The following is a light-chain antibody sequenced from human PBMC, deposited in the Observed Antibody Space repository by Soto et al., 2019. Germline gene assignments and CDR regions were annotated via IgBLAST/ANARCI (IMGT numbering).Light chain of an antibody. Sequence: AVVTQPPSVSGAPGQRVTISCTGSSSNIGAGYDVHWYQQFPGTAPKLLIYGNNNRPSGVTDRFSGSKSGTSASLDITGLQAEDEADYYCQSFDTRLNSVVFGGGTKLTVL. V-gene: IGLV1-40*01. CDR1: SSNIGAGYD. CDR3: QSFDTRLNSVV. CDR2: GNN. J-gene: IGLJ2*01.